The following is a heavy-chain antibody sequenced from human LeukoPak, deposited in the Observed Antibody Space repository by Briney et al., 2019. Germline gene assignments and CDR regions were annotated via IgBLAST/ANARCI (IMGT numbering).Heavy chain of an antibody. D-gene: IGHD3-16*01. CDR3: ARDLGPTYYFDY. CDR1: GFTFSSYA. CDR2: ISGSGGST. J-gene: IGHJ4*02. V-gene: IGHV3-23*01. Sequence: PGGSLRLSCAASGFTFSSYAMSWVRQAPGKGLEWVSAISGSGGSTYYADSVKGRFTISRDNSKNTLYLQMNSLRAEDTAVYYCARDLGPTYYFDYWGQGTLVTVSS.